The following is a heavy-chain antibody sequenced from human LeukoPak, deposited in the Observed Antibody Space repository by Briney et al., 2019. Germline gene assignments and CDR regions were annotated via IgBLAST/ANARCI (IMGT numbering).Heavy chain of an antibody. CDR2: ISGSGGST. D-gene: IGHD3-22*01. Sequence: GGSLRLSCAASGFTFSSYAMSWVRQAPGKGLEWVSAISGSGGSTYYADSVKGRFNISRDNSKNTLYLQMNSLRAEDTAVYYCVRDLDGSGYSDYWGQGTLVTVSS. CDR3: VRDLDGSGYSDY. CDR1: GFTFSSYA. J-gene: IGHJ4*02. V-gene: IGHV3-23*01.